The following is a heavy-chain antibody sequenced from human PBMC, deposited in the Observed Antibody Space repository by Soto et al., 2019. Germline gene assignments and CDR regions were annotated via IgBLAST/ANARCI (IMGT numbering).Heavy chain of an antibody. J-gene: IGHJ4*02. CDR3: ARDDEGGSDCDLGY. CDR2: ILSDGSNK. CDR1: GFTLSSHA. Sequence: QVQLVESGGGVVQPGRSLRLSCAVSGFTLSSHAMHWVRQXXXXXXEXVALILSDGSNKYYADXXXGRFTTXXDNSXXTXXLQMNSXXVXXTXVXYCARDDEGGSDCDLGYWGQGALVTVSS. V-gene: IGHV3-30-3*01. D-gene: IGHD1-26*01.